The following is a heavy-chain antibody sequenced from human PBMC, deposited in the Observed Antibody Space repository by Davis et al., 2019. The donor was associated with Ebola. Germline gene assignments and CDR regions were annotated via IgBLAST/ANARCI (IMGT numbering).Heavy chain of an antibody. Sequence: PSETLSLTCAVYGGSFSGYYWSWIRQPPGKGLEWIGYIYYSGSTNYNPSLKSRVTISVDTSKNQFSLKLSSVTAADTAVYYCAREYVVPAAISPVYYMDVWGKGTTVTVSS. D-gene: IGHD2-2*01. CDR2: IYYSGST. J-gene: IGHJ6*03. V-gene: IGHV4-59*12. CDR3: AREYVVPAAISPVYYMDV. CDR1: GGSFSGYY.